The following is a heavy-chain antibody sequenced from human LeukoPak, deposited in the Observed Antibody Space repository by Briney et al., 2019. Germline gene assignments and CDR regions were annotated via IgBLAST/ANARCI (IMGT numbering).Heavy chain of an antibody. CDR2: INHSGST. J-gene: IGHJ4*02. CDR1: GGSFSGYY. Sequence: SETLSLTCAVYGGSFSGYYWSWIRQPPGKGLEWIGEINHSGSTNYNPSPKSRVTISVDTSKNQFSPKLSSVTAADTAVYYCARETYADYFDYWGQGTLVTVSS. D-gene: IGHD4-17*01. V-gene: IGHV4-34*01. CDR3: ARETYADYFDY.